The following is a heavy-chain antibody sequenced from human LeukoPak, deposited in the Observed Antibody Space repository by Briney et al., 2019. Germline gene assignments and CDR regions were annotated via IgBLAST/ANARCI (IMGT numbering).Heavy chain of an antibody. Sequence: GRSLRLSCAASGFTFDDYAMHWVRQAPGKGLEWVSGISWNSGSIGYADSVKGRFTISRDNAKNSLYLQMNSLRAEDTALYYCANGLAAAGTGGVDAFDIRGQGTMVTVSS. CDR2: ISWNSGSI. J-gene: IGHJ3*02. CDR1: GFTFDDYA. V-gene: IGHV3-9*01. D-gene: IGHD6-13*01. CDR3: ANGLAAAGTGGVDAFDI.